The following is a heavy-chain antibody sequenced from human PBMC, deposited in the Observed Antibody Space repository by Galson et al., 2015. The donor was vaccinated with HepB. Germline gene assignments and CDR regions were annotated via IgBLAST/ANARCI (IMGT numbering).Heavy chain of an antibody. D-gene: IGHD2-8*01. CDR3: ATVLTGDGCTNGVCYGVYFQH. Sequence: SLRLSCAASGFTFSNAWMSWVRQAPGKGLEWVGRIKSKTDSGTTDYAAPVKGRFTISRDDSKNTLYLQMNSLKTEDTAVYYCATVLTGDGCTNGVCYGVYFQHWGQGILVTVSS. V-gene: IGHV3-15*01. CDR2: IKSKTDSGTT. J-gene: IGHJ1*01. CDR1: GFTFSNAW.